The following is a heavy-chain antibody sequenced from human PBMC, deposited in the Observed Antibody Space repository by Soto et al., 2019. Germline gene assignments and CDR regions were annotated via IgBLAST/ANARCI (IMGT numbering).Heavy chain of an antibody. D-gene: IGHD6-19*01. J-gene: IGHJ5*02. CDR3: ARRLLSRTVAGPENWFDP. CDR2: IYPGDSDT. Sequence: GESLKISCKGSGYSFTSYWIGWVRQMPGKGLEWMGIIYPGDSDTRYSPSFQGQVTISADKSISTAYLQWSSLKASDTAMYYCARRLLSRTVAGPENWFDPWGQGTLVTVSS. V-gene: IGHV5-51*01. CDR1: GYSFTSYW.